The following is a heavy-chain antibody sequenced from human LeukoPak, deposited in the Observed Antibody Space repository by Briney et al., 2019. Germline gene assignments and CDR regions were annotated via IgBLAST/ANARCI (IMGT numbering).Heavy chain of an antibody. CDR1: GFTFGRHW. Sequence: GGSLRLSCAASGFTFGRHWMSWVRQAPGKGLEWVAHMNQGGSETTNVDSVKGRFTISGDNAKNTQYLQMNSLRAEDTAVYYCTRSGRGGAFDIWGQGTMVTVSS. CDR2: MNQGGSET. J-gene: IGHJ3*02. CDR3: TRSGRGGAFDI. D-gene: IGHD1-26*01. V-gene: IGHV3-7*01.